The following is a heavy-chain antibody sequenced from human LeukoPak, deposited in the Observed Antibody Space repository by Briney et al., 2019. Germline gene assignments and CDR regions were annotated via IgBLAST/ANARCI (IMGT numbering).Heavy chain of an antibody. Sequence: SETLSLTCTVSGGSISSYYWSWIRQPAGKGLEWIGRIYTSGSTNYNPSLKSRVTMSVGTSKNQFSPKLSSVTAADTAVYYCARDLGDSTPPLGYYYMDVWGRGTTVTVSS. CDR2: IYTSGST. CDR3: ARDLGDSTPPLGYYYMDV. D-gene: IGHD3-10*01. CDR1: GGSISSYY. V-gene: IGHV4-4*07. J-gene: IGHJ6*03.